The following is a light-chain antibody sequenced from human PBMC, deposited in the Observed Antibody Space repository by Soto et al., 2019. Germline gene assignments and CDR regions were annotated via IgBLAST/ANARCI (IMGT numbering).Light chain of an antibody. CDR3: QQSFTTPRT. CDR2: AAS. CDR1: QDISNY. V-gene: IGKV1-39*01. J-gene: IGKJ1*01. Sequence: DIQMTQSPSSLSASVGDRVTITCRANQDISNYLNWYQQKPGRAPVLLIYAASSLHSGVPSRFSGSGSGTEFTLTFSSLQPEDFAIYYCQQSFTTPRTFGQGTRVE.